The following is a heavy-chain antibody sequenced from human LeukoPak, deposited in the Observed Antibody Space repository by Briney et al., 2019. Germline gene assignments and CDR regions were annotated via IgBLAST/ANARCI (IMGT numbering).Heavy chain of an antibody. CDR3: ARGQYDFWSGHDY. D-gene: IGHD3-3*01. CDR2: INHRGST. Sequence: SETLSLTCTVSGGSISSYYWSWIRQPPGKGLEWIGEINHRGSTNYNPSLKSRVTISVDTSKNQFSLKLSSVTAADTAVYYCARGQYDFWSGHDYWGQGTLVTVSS. V-gene: IGHV4-34*01. CDR1: GGSISSYY. J-gene: IGHJ4*02.